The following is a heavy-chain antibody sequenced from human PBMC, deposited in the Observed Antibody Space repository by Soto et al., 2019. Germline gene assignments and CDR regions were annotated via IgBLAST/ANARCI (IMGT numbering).Heavy chain of an antibody. J-gene: IGHJ5*02. CDR2: INHSGST. Sequence: SETLSLTCAVSGGFLSGYYWSWIRLPPGKGLEWIGEINHSGSTNYNPSLKSRVTISVDTSKNQFSLKLSSVTAADTAVYHCATSSSRGLLDPWGQGTLVIVSA. CDR3: ATSSSRGLLDP. D-gene: IGHD6-13*01. CDR1: GGFLSGYY. V-gene: IGHV4-34*01.